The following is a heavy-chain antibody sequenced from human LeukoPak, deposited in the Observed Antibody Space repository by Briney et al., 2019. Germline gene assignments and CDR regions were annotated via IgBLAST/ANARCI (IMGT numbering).Heavy chain of an antibody. D-gene: IGHD3-3*01. CDR1: GFTFSSYA. J-gene: IGHJ4*02. CDR2: ISGSGGST. Sequence: GGSLRLSCAASGFTFSSYAMSWVRQAPGKGLEWVSAISGSGGSTYYADSVKGRFTISRDNSKNTLYLQMNSPRAEDTAVYYCAKTRNYDFWAYYFDYWGQGTLVTVSS. V-gene: IGHV3-23*01. CDR3: AKTRNYDFWAYYFDY.